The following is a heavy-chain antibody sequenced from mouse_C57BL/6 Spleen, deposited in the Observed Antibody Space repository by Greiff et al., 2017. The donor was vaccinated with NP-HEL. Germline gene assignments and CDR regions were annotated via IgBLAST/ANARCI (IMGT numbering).Heavy chain of an antibody. D-gene: IGHD1-1*01. CDR2: ISDGGSYT. J-gene: IGHJ4*01. CDR3: ARDGNYYGSSYSAMDY. V-gene: IGHV5-4*01. Sequence: EVHLVESGGGLVKPGGSLKLSCAASGFTFSSYAMSWVRQTPEKRLEWVATISDGGSYTYYPDNVKGRFTISRDNAKNNLYLQMSHLKSEDTAMYYCARDGNYYGSSYSAMDYWGQGTSVTVSS. CDR1: GFTFSSYA.